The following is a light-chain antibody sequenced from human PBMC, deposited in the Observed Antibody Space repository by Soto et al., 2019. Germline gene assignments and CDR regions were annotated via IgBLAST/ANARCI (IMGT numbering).Light chain of an antibody. V-gene: IGKV1-33*01. CDR3: QQYDNVLFT. Sequence: DIQMTQSPSPLSASVGDRVTITCQASQDITNYLNWYQQKPGKAPKLLIYDASNLETGVPSRFSGSGSGTDFTFTISSLQPEDIATYYCQQYDNVLFTFGPGTKVEI. J-gene: IGKJ3*01. CDR2: DAS. CDR1: QDITNY.